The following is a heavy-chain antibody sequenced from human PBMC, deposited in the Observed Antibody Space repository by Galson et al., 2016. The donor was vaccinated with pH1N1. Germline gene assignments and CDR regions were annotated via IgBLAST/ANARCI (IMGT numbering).Heavy chain of an antibody. J-gene: IGHJ4*02. CDR1: GFTFRSYS. V-gene: IGHV3-48*01. CDR3: ARSIGNIGAH. CDR2: ISSSSSTI. D-gene: IGHD5-12*01. Sequence: LRLSCAASGFTFRSYSMNWVRQAPGKGLEWVSYISSSSSTIYYADSVKGRFTISRDNAKNSLYLQMNSLRAEDTAVYYCARSIGNIGAHWGQGTLVTVSS.